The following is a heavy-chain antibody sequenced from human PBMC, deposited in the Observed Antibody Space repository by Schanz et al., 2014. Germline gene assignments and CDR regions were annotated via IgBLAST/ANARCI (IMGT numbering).Heavy chain of an antibody. V-gene: IGHV1-8*01. CDR2: MNSKTGNT. CDR3: ARGGFFDSTSFDS. Sequence: QVQLVQSGAEVKKPGASVKVSCKVSGYSLNELSMHWVRQAPGRGLEWMGWMNSKTGNTGYAQRFQGRVTMTRNTSITTAYLELSSLRSGDTAVYYCARGGFFDSTSFDSWGQGTLVTVSS. J-gene: IGHJ4*02. D-gene: IGHD2-2*01. CDR1: GYSLNELS.